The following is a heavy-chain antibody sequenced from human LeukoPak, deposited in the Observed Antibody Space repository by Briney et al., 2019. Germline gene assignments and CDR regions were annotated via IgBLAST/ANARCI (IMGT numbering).Heavy chain of an antibody. J-gene: IGHJ6*03. CDR1: GGSISSSNYY. V-gene: IGHV4-39*01. Sequence: KPSETLSLTCTVSGGSISSSNYYWGWIRQPPERGLEWIGSIYYSGSTYYNPSLKSRVSISIDTSKNQFSLKLTSVTAADTAVYYCTRRPRGPAAGSGYYCYYYMDIWGKGTTVTVSS. CDR3: TRRPRGPAAGSGYYCYYYMDI. D-gene: IGHD6-13*01. CDR2: IYYSGST.